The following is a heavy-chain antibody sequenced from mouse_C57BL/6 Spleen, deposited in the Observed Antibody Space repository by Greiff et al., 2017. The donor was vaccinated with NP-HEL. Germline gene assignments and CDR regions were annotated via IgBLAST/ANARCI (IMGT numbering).Heavy chain of an antibody. D-gene: IGHD2-3*01. V-gene: IGHV10-1*01. CDR3: LRFDDGYYYFDY. CDR2: IRSKSNNYAT. Sequence: EVQLVESGGGLVQPKGSLKLSCAASGFSFNTYAMNWVRQAPGKGLEWVARIRSKSNNYATYYADSVKDRFTISSDDSESMIYLQMNNLNTEDTAVYYCLRFDDGYYYFDYWGQGTTLTVSS. CDR1: GFSFNTYA. J-gene: IGHJ2*01.